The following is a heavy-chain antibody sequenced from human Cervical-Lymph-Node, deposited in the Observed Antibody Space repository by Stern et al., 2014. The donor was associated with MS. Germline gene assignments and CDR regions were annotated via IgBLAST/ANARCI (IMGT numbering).Heavy chain of an antibody. V-gene: IGHV3-30*01. Sequence: LVQSGGGVFQPGRSLRLSCAASGFTFSRYAMHWLRLAPGTGLEWVAVISHDGSNKYYADSVKGRFTISRDNSKNTLYLQMNSLRAEDTAVYYCARGLDYGDYWGQGTLVTVSS. CDR2: ISHDGSNK. J-gene: IGHJ4*02. CDR3: ARGLDYGDY. CDR1: GFTFSRYA.